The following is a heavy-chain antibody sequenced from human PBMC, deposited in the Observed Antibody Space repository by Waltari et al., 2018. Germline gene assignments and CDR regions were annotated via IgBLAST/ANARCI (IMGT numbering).Heavy chain of an antibody. D-gene: IGHD6-13*01. CDR2: IKQEGSGK. J-gene: IGHJ4*02. Sequence: EVQLVESGGGLAQPGGSLRLSCAASGLSFSNYWMTWVRQASGKGPGWVANIKQEGSGKDYMGSVKGRFTISRDNAKNSLYLQMNNLRVEDTAVYYCTRGGRDSSWYWRDWGQGTLVTVSS. V-gene: IGHV3-7*01. CDR1: GLSFSNYW. CDR3: TRGGRDSSWYWRD.